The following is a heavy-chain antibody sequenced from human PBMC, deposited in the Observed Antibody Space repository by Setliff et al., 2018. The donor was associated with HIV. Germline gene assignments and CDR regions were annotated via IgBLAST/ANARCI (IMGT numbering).Heavy chain of an antibody. V-gene: IGHV4-61*01. J-gene: IGHJ4*02. CDR2: IYYSGIT. CDR3: ARRIYGNNPYFDY. D-gene: IGHD4-17*01. Sequence: SETLSLTCTVSGGSVGSGSYYWSWIRQSPGKGLEWIGYIYYSGITTYNPSLKSRVTISIDTSKNQFSLRLHSVTAADTAIYYCARRIYGNNPYFDYWSQGTLVTVSS. CDR1: GGSVGSGSYY.